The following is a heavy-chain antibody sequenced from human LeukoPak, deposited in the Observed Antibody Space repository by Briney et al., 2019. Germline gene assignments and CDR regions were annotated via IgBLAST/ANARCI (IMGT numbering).Heavy chain of an antibody. D-gene: IGHD3-10*01. CDR1: GASISSSSHH. V-gene: IGHV4-39*02. CDR2: IYYSGTT. CDR3: ARDFGDPTHYFFDY. J-gene: IGHJ4*02. Sequence: QLQESGPGLVKPSETLSLTCTVSGASISSSSHHWGWIRQPPGEGLEWIGSIYYSGTTYYNPSLKSRVTIFVDTSKNQFSLRLSSVTAADTAVYYCARDFGDPTHYFFDYWGQGTLVTVSS.